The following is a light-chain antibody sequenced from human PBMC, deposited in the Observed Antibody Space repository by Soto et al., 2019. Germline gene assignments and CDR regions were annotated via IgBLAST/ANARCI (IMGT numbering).Light chain of an antibody. Sequence: EIVLTQSPATLSLSPGEGATLSCRASQSVSTYLAWYQQRPAQAPRLLINDVSNRATGIPARFSGSGSGTDFTLTISSLEPEDFAVYYCQQRSNWPSTFGQGTRLEIK. CDR3: QQRSNWPST. CDR1: QSVSTY. CDR2: DVS. J-gene: IGKJ5*01. V-gene: IGKV3-11*01.